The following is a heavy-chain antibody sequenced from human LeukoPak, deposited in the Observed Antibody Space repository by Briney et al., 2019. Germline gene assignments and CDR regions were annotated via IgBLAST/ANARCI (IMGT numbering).Heavy chain of an antibody. J-gene: IGHJ4*02. CDR3: ARGMVGATLGALDY. Sequence: ASVKVSCKVSGYSLTELSMHWVRQAPGKGLEWMGGFDPEDGETIYAQKFQGRVTIITDESTSTAYMELNTLRSEDTAVYYCARGMVGATLGALDYWGQGSLVTVSS. V-gene: IGHV1-24*01. D-gene: IGHD1-26*01. CDR2: FDPEDGET. CDR1: GYSLTELS.